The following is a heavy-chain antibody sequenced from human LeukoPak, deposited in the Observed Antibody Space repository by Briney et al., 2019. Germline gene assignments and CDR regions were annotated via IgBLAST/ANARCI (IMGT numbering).Heavy chain of an antibody. CDR1: GFTFDDYA. CDR2: IRSKAYGGTT. D-gene: IGHD3-16*02. J-gene: IGHJ4*02. Sequence: PGGSLRLSCAASGFTFDDYAMSWVRQAPGKGLEWVGFIRSKAYGGTTEYAASVKGRFTISRDDSKSIAYLQMNSLKTEDTAVYYCTRDSKYTFGGVIVNYYWGQGTLVTVSS. CDR3: TRDSKYTFGGVIVNYY. V-gene: IGHV3-49*04.